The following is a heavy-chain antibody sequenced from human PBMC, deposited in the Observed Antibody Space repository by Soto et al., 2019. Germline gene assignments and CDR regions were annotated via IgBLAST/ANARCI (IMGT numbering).Heavy chain of an antibody. V-gene: IGHV1-8*01. CDR2: MNPDSGHA. D-gene: IGHD2-15*01. CDR3: ARRPHCSGGICYYGVDN. Sequence: QVQLVQSGAEVKKPGASVKVSCKASGYTFTNSDINWVRQAPGQGLEWMGWMNPDSGHAAYAQKFQGRVTLTTSACTSKVYMEMSSLGAEDTAVYYCARRPHCSGGICYYGVDNWGQGTMVTVSS. J-gene: IGHJ4*02. CDR1: GYTFTNSD.